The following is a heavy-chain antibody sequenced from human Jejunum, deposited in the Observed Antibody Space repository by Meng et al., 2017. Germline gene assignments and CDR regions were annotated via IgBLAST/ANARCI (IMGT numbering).Heavy chain of an antibody. V-gene: IGHV1-58*02. CDR2: IVVGNGDT. D-gene: IGHD1-1*01. CDR3: AAPRTGVPHWYFDL. J-gene: IGHJ2*01. CDR1: GFTFTNSA. Sequence: SVKVSCKASGFTFTNSAMQWVRQARGQRLEWIGWIVVGNGDTNYAQKFQERVTITRDLSTGTAYMDLSGLRSEDTAVYYCAAPRTGVPHWYFDLWGRGTLVTVSS.